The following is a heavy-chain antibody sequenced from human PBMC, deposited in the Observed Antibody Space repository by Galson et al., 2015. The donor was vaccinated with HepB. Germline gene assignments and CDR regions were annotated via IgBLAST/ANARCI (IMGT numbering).Heavy chain of an antibody. CDR2: IWYDGSKK. Sequence: SLRLSCAASGFTFSTYAMHWVRQAPGKGLEGVAVIWYDGSKKYYTDSVKGRFTMSRDNSKNTLYLQMNSLRVEDTAVYYCARAETYLDYWGQGTRVTVSS. CDR3: ARAETYLDY. J-gene: IGHJ4*02. CDR1: GFTFSTYA. V-gene: IGHV3-33*01.